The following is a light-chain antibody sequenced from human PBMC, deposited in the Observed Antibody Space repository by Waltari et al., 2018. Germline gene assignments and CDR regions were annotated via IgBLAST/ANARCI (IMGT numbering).Light chain of an antibody. CDR3: CSYAGSSTYV. V-gene: IGLV2-23*01. Sequence: QSALTQPASVSGSPGQSITISCTGTSSDVGNYNLVSWYQQHPGKAPKLMISAGSKRPSGVSNRFSGSKSGNTASLTISGLPAEDEADYYCCSYAGSSTYVFGTGTKVTVL. CDR1: SSDVGNYNL. CDR2: AGS. J-gene: IGLJ1*01.